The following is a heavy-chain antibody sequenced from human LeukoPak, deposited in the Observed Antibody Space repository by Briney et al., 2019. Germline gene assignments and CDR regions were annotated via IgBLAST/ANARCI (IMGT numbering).Heavy chain of an antibody. Sequence: SLRLSCTASGFTFGDYAMSWVRRAPGKGLEWVGFIRSKAYGGTTEYAASVKGRFAISRDDSKSVAYLQMNSLKTEDTAVYYCTVGGSYYNYWGQGTLVTVSS. CDR1: GFTFGDYA. D-gene: IGHD1-26*01. CDR3: TVGGSYYNY. CDR2: IRSKAYGGTT. V-gene: IGHV3-49*04. J-gene: IGHJ4*02.